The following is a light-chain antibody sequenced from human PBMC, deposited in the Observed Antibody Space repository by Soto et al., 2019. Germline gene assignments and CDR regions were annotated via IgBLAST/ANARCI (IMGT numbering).Light chain of an antibody. Sequence: QSVLTQPASVSGSPGQSITISCTGTSSDAGDYNYVSWYQQHPGKAPKLMIYEVSNRPSGVANRFSGSKSGNTASLTISGLQAEDEADYYCSSYTSSSTLDVFGTGTKVTVL. V-gene: IGLV2-14*01. CDR1: SSDAGDYNY. CDR2: EVS. CDR3: SSYTSSSTLDV. J-gene: IGLJ1*01.